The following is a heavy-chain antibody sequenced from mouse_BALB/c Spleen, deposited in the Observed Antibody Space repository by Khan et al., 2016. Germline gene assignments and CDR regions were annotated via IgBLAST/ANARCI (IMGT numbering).Heavy chain of an antibody. Sequence: QVQLKESGAELAKPGASVKMSCKASGYTFTSYWMHWVKQRPGPGLEWIGYINPSTGYTEYNQTFKDKATLTADKSSSTAYMQLSSLTSEDSAVYYCAYYGSSYYAMDYWGQGTSVTVSS. J-gene: IGHJ4*01. V-gene: IGHV1-7*01. CDR1: GYTFTSYW. CDR3: AYYGSSYYAMDY. D-gene: IGHD1-1*01. CDR2: INPSTGYT.